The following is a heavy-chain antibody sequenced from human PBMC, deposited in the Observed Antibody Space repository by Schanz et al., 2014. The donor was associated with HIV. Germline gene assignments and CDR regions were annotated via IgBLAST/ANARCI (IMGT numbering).Heavy chain of an antibody. Sequence: QVQLVQSGAEVKKPGSSVKVSCKASGDTFRRYSIHWVRQGPGQGLEWMGGIIPIFGTANYAQKFQGRVTITADESTSTDYTELSSLRTEDTAVYYCARDLSLASSTPTLAFDIWGQGTMVTVSS. D-gene: IGHD2-2*01. V-gene: IGHV1-69*01. CDR3: ARDLSLASSTPTLAFDI. CDR2: IIPIFGTA. J-gene: IGHJ3*02. CDR1: GDTFRRYS.